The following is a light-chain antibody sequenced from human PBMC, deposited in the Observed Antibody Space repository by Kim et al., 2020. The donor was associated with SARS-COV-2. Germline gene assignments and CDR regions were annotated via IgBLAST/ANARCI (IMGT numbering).Light chain of an antibody. CDR3: QQHDSYPIT. CDR1: QGISSY. CDR2: AAS. Sequence: ASVGDRVTITCRASQGISSYLVWYQQKPGEAPKLLLYAASTLQSGVPSRFSGSGSGTDYTLTISSLQPEDFATYYCQQHDSYPITFGQGTRLEIK. V-gene: IGKV1-9*01. J-gene: IGKJ5*01.